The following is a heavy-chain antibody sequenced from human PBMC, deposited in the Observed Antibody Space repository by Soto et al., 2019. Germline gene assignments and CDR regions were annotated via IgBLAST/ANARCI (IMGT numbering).Heavy chain of an antibody. Sequence: EVQLLESGGDLVQPGGSLRLSCAASGFIFTSYAMSWVRQAPGKGLEWVSSINVDDNTYYAESVRGRFTISRDNSKNTLYLQMNRLRAEDTALYYGAKNYYFDYWGRGTLVTVSS. CDR2: INVDDNT. CDR3: AKNYYFDY. J-gene: IGHJ4*02. CDR1: GFIFTSYA. V-gene: IGHV3-23*01.